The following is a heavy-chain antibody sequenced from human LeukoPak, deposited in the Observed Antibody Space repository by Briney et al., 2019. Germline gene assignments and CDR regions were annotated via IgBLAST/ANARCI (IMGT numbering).Heavy chain of an antibody. D-gene: IGHD3-22*01. CDR2: IYQNGST. V-gene: IGHV4-39*07. Sequence: PSETLSLTCAVSGDSISSGNYYWAWIRQSPGKGLEWIGSIYQNGSTYYNPSLKSRVTISVDTSKNQFSLKLSSVTAADTAVYYCARKTYYYDSSGYYFPSIAVNYFDYWGQGTLVTVSS. CDR1: GDSISSGNYY. CDR3: ARKTYYYDSSGYYFPSIAVNYFDY. J-gene: IGHJ4*02.